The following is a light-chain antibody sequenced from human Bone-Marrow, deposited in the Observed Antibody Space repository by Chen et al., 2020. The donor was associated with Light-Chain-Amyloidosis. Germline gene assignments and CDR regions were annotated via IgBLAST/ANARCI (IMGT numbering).Light chain of an antibody. CDR1: QSVLSSSKNKNF. CDR2: WAS. Sequence: DIVMTQSPDSLAGSLGERATINCKSSQSVLSSSKNKNFLIWYQQKPGQPPKLLIYWASTRESGVPERFSGSGSGTDFTLTISSLQAEDVAVYYCQQYHSIPWTFGQGTKVEIK. J-gene: IGKJ1*01. CDR3: QQYHSIPWT. V-gene: IGKV4-1*01.